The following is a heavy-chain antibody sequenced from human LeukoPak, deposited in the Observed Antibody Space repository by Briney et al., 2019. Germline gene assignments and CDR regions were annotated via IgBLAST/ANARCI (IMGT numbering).Heavy chain of an antibody. D-gene: IGHD2-2*02. CDR3: AKEPHIVVVPAAIVS. V-gene: IGHV3-23*01. CDR1: GFTFSSYA. Sequence: GASLRLSCAASGFTFSSYAMSWVRQAPGKGLEWVSAISGSGGSTYYADSVKGRFTISRDNSKNTLYLQMNSLRAEDTAVYYCAKEPHIVVVPAAIVSWGQGTLVTVSS. CDR2: ISGSGGST. J-gene: IGHJ5*02.